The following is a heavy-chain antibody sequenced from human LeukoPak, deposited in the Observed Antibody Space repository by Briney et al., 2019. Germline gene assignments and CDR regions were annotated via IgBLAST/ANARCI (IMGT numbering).Heavy chain of an antibody. J-gene: IGHJ4*02. D-gene: IGHD3-10*01. CDR1: GGSISSYY. V-gene: IGHV4-4*08. CDR3: ARDPFGLWFGELPEPFDY. CDR2: IYTSGST. Sequence: PSETLSLTCTVSGGSISSYYWSWIRQPPGKGLEWIGYIYTSGSTNYNPSLKSRVTISVDTSKNQFSLKLSSVTAADTAVHYCARDPFGLWFGELPEPFDYWGQGTLVTVSS.